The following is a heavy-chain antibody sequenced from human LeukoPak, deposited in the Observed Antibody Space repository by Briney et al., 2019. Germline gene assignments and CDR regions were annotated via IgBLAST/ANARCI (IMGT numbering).Heavy chain of an antibody. V-gene: IGHV4-59*08. CDR3: ARSSGYDSPYYFDY. D-gene: IGHD5-12*01. CDR1: GGSISSYY. J-gene: IGHJ4*02. Sequence: SETLSLACSVSGGSISSYYWSWIRQPPGKGLERIGYIYYSGSTNYNPSLKSRVTISVDTSKNQFSLKLSSVTAADTAVYYCARSSGYDSPYYFDYWGQGTLVTVSS. CDR2: IYYSGST.